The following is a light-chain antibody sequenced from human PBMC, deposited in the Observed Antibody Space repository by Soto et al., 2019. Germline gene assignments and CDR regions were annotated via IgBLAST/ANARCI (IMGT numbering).Light chain of an antibody. V-gene: IGLV1-40*01. CDR3: QSYDSTLSARYV. CDR2: GNI. Sequence: VLTQPPSVSGAPGQRVTISCTGSSSNIGAGYDVHWYQQRPGAAPKLLIFGNINRPSGVPDRFSGSKSGTSASLAITGLQAEDEGDYYCQSYDSTLSARYVFGTGTKVTVL. CDR1: SSNIGAGYD. J-gene: IGLJ1*01.